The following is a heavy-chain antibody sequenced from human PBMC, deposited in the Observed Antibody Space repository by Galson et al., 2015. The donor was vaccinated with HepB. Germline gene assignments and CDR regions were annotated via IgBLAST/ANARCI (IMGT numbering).Heavy chain of an antibody. CDR1: GFTFSSYG. CDR3: ARVATTVTTEPFPPTH. V-gene: IGHV3-33*01. J-gene: IGHJ4*02. D-gene: IGHD4-17*01. Sequence: SLRLSCAASGFTFSSYGMHWVRQAPGKGLEWVAVIWYDGSNKYYADSVKGRFTISRDNSKNTLYLQMNSLRAEDTAVYYCARVATTVTTEPFPPTHWGQGTLVTVSS. CDR2: IWYDGSNK.